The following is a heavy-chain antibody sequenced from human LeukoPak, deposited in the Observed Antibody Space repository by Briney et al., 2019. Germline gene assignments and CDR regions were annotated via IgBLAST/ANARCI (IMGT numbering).Heavy chain of an antibody. V-gene: IGHV4-4*07. D-gene: IGHD7-27*01. CDR3: ATGDHSFDN. Sequence: SETLSLTCSVSGAPLTPYYWNWIRQPPGKGLEWIGRYASGSTTHNPSLKSQFTMSIDTSKNQISLKLTSVTAADTAVYYCATGDHSFDNWSQGTLVTVTP. CDR1: GAPLTPYY. CDR2: YASGST. J-gene: IGHJ4*02.